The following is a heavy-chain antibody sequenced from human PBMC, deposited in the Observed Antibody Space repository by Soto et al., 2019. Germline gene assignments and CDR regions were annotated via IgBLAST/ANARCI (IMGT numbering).Heavy chain of an antibody. V-gene: IGHV1-8*01. CDR2: MNPNSGNI. CDR1: GYTFTSYD. D-gene: IGHD2-2*01. J-gene: IGHJ4*02. CDR3: ASARSSTSSVPGAYDY. Sequence: ASVKVYCQASGYTFTSYDINLVRQATGQGLEWMGWMNPNSGNIGYAQKFQGRVTMTRNTSISTAYMELSSLRSEDTAVYYCASARSSTSSVPGAYDYWGQGTLVTVSS.